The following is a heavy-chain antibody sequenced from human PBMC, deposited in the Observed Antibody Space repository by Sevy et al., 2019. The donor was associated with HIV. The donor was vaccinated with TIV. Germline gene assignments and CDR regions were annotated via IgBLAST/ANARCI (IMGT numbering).Heavy chain of an antibody. CDR1: GYTLTQLS. CDR3: ATTKDYYDSSGSPFDY. J-gene: IGHJ4*02. V-gene: IGHV1-24*01. Sequence: ASVKVSCKVSGYTLTQLSMHWMRQAPGKGLEWMGSFDPEDGETLYAQKFQGRVTMTEDTSTDTAYMELRSLRSEDTAVYYCATTKDYYDSSGSPFDYWGQGTLLTVSS. CDR2: FDPEDGET. D-gene: IGHD3-22*01.